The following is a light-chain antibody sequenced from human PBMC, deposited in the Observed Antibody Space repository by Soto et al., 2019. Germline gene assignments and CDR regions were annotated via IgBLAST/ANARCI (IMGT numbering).Light chain of an antibody. CDR1: QNVGNN. CDR2: GAS. Sequence: EIVLPQSPGTLSLSPGERATLSCRASQNVGNNLVWYQQKPGQAPRLLIYGASNRATGIPDRFSGSGSGTDFTLTISRLEPEDVAVYYCQQYGSSGTFGQGTKVDIK. J-gene: IGKJ1*01. CDR3: QQYGSSGT. V-gene: IGKV3-20*01.